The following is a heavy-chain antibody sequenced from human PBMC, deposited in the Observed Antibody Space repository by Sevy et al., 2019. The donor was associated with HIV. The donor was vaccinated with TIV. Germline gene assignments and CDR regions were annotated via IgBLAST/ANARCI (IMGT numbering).Heavy chain of an antibody. J-gene: IGHJ4*02. V-gene: IGHV3-23*01. CDR2: LSFGCGKI. CDR1: GFNFNIYS. Sequence: GGSLRLSCAVSGFNFNIYSMSWVRQAPGKGLEWVSTLSFGCGKINYADSVKGRFIISRDHSKHTLYLHMNSLRAEDTAVYFCAREGCTRPHDYWGQGTLVTVSS. CDR3: AREGCTRPHDY. D-gene: IGHD2-8*01.